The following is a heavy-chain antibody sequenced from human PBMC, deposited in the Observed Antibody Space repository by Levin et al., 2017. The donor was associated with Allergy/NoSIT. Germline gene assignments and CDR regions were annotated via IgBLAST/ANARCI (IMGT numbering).Heavy chain of an antibody. D-gene: IGHD5-18*01. V-gene: IGHV1-46*01. CDR1: GYTFTSYY. CDR2: INPSGGST. CDR3: AGGIHVDTAMVRTAFAFDI. J-gene: IGHJ3*02. Sequence: ASVKVSCKASGYTFTSYYMHWVRQAPGQGLEWMGIINPSGGSTSYAQKFQGRVTMTRDTSTSTVYMELSSLRSEDTAVYYCAGGIHVDTAMVRTAFAFDIWGQGTMVTVSS.